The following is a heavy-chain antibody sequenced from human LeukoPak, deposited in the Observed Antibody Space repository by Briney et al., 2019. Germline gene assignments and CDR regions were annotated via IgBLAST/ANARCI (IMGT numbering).Heavy chain of an antibody. CDR1: GFTVSSNY. Sequence: TGGSLRLSCAASGFTVSSNYMNWVRQAPGKGLEWLSYISSSSSPIYYADSVKGRFTISRDNADNSLYLQMNSLRDEDTAVYYCVRMVYGSGTYTIDSWGQGTLVTVSS. D-gene: IGHD3-10*01. V-gene: IGHV3-48*02. CDR3: VRMVYGSGTYTIDS. CDR2: ISSSSSPI. J-gene: IGHJ4*02.